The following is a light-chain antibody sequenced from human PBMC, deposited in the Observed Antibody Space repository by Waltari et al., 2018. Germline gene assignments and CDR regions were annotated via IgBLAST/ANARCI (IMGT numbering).Light chain of an antibody. Sequence: QAVVTQEPSLTVSPGGTVTLTCGSSTGDVTSGHYPYWLQQKPGQAPRTPIYDTSNNHPVTTARFSCSRLGCKAALTRSGAQPEEWAGYHCLLSYSDGWVFGGGTKLTVL. CDR3: LLSYSDGWV. CDR2: DTS. V-gene: IGLV7-46*01. J-gene: IGLJ3*02. CDR1: TGDVTSGHY.